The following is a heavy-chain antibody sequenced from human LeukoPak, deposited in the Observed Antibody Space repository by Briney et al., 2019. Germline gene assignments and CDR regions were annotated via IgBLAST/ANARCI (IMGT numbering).Heavy chain of an antibody. CDR3: AAAGFLEWLECWFDP. V-gene: IGHV1-69*01. CDR2: IIPIFGTA. J-gene: IGHJ5*02. CDR1: GGTFSSNA. D-gene: IGHD3-3*01. Sequence: EASVKVSCKASGGTFSSNAISWVRQAPGQGLEWMGGIIPIFGTANYAQKFQGRVTITADESTSTAYMELSSLGSEDTAVYYCAAAGFLEWLECWFDPWGQGTLVTVSS.